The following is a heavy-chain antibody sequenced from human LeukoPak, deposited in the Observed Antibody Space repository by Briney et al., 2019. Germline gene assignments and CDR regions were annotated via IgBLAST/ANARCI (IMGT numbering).Heavy chain of an antibody. V-gene: IGHV3-21*01. CDR2: ISSSSSYI. D-gene: IGHD6-25*01. CDR1: GFTFSSYS. J-gene: IGHJ4*02. Sequence: GGSLRLSCAASGFTFSSYSMNWVRQAPGKGLEWVSSISSSSSYIYYADSVKGRFTISGDNAKNSLYLQMNSLRAEDTAVYYCARGPGIAAYYFDYWGQGTLVTVSS. CDR3: ARGPGIAAYYFDY.